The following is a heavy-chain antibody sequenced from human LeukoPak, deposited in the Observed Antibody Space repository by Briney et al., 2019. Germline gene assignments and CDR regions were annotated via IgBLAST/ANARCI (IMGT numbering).Heavy chain of an antibody. CDR1: GFTFSNFA. D-gene: IGHD3-22*01. Sequence: LAGGSLRLSCAASGFTFSNFAMSWVRQAPGKGLEWVSAISGTGGNTFYTDSVTGRFTISRDNSKNTLYVQMKSLRAEDTAVYYCAKAGGYYDTSDLYRPDVFDIWGQGTVVTVSS. J-gene: IGHJ3*02. V-gene: IGHV3-23*01. CDR3: AKAGGYYDTSDLYRPDVFDI. CDR2: ISGTGGNT.